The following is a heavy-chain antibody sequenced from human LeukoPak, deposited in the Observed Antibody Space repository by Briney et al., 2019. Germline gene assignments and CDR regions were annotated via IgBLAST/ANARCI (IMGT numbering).Heavy chain of an antibody. J-gene: IGHJ4*02. Sequence: GGSLRLSCAASGFSFSSYGMHWVRQAPGKGLEWVAIIWYDGSNEYYADSVKGRFTISRDNSKNTLYLQMNSLRAEDTAVYYCARDPDYYDSSGYYDYWGQGTLVTVSS. V-gene: IGHV3-33*01. CDR2: IWYDGSNE. CDR1: GFSFSSYG. CDR3: ARDPDYYDSSGYYDY. D-gene: IGHD3-22*01.